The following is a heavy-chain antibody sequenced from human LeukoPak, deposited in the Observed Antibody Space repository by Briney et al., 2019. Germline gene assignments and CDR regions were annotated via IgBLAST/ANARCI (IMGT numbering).Heavy chain of an antibody. Sequence: ASVKVSCKASGYTFTSYDINWVRQATGQGLEWMGWMNPNSGNTGYAQKFQGRVTMTRNTSISTAYMELSSLRSEDTAVYYCATHSRGELTPEFDYWGQGTLVTVSS. D-gene: IGHD1-26*01. J-gene: IGHJ4*02. CDR2: MNPNSGNT. CDR1: GYTFTSYD. V-gene: IGHV1-8*01. CDR3: ATHSRGELTPEFDY.